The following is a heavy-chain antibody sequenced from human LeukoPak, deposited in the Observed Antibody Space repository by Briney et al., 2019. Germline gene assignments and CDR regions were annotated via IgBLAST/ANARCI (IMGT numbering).Heavy chain of an antibody. CDR2: ISGSGGST. V-gene: IGHV3-23*01. J-gene: IGHJ6*03. CDR1: GFTFSSYA. D-gene: IGHD3-3*01. Sequence: PGGSLRLSCAASGFTFSSYAMSWVRQAPGKGLEWVSAISGSGGSTYYADSVKGRFTISRDNSKNTLYLQMNSLRAEDTAVYYCAKGSRITIFGVVHYYMDVWGKGTTVTVSS. CDR3: AKGSRITIFGVVHYYMDV.